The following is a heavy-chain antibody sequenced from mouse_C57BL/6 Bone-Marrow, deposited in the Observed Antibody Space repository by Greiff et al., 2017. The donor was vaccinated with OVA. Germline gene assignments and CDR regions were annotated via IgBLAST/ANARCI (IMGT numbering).Heavy chain of an antibody. CDR3: ARKTGTDY. V-gene: IGHV1-4*01. CDR2: INPSSGYT. CDR1: GYTFTSYT. J-gene: IGHJ2*01. D-gene: IGHD4-1*01. Sequence: VQLVESGAELARPGASVKMSCKASGYTFTSYTMHWVKQRPGQGLEWIGYINPSSGYTKYNQKFKDKATLTADKSSSTAYMQLSSLTSEDSAVYYCARKTGTDYWGQGTTLTVSS.